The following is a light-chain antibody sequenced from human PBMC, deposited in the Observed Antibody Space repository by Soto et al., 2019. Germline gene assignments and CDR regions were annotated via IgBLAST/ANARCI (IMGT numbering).Light chain of an antibody. CDR2: DVS. CDR3: SSYTSLSTFV. V-gene: IGLV2-14*01. Sequence: VRNTPALGSGSPGQSITISFTGSRSDVVCYNYVSWYQQHPGKAPKLMIYDVSNRRSGVSNRFSGSKSGNTASLTISGLQAEDEAVFYCSSYTSLSTFVVGSGTNVTVL. CDR1: RSDVVCYNY. J-gene: IGLJ1*01.